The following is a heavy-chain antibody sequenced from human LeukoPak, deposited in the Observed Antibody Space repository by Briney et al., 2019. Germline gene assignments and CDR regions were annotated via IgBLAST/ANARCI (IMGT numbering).Heavy chain of an antibody. CDR1: GFIFSDYY. CDR3: ARLPGYCSSNSCYKMTIPFDY. J-gene: IGHJ4*02. CDR2: ISYDGNNK. D-gene: IGHD2-2*02. V-gene: IGHV3-30-3*01. Sequence: GGSLRLSCVGSGFIFSDYYMDWVRQAPGKGLEWVAVISYDGNNKYDADSVKGRFTISRDNSKNTLYLQMNSLRAEDTAVYYCARLPGYCSSNSCYKMTIPFDYWGQGTLVTVSS.